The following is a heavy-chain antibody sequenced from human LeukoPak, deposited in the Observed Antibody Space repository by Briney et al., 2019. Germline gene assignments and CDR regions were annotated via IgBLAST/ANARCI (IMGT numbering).Heavy chain of an antibody. J-gene: IGHJ4*02. V-gene: IGHV4-61*02. D-gene: IGHD3-10*01. Sequence: SQTLSLTCTVSGGSISSGSYYWSWIRQPAGKGLEWIGRIYTSGSTNYNPSLKSRVTISVDTSKNQFSLELSSVTAADTAVYYCARAAYGSGSYYRAFDYWGQGTLATVSS. CDR2: IYTSGST. CDR3: ARAAYGSGSYYRAFDY. CDR1: GGSISSGSYY.